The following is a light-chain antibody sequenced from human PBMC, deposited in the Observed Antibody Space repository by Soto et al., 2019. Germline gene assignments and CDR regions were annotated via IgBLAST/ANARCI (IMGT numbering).Light chain of an antibody. CDR2: DVS. CDR1: SSDVGGYNY. CDR3: CSLAGGNIFRV. V-gene: IGLV2-11*01. Sequence: SALTQPRSVSGSPGQSVTISCTGTSSDVGGYNYVSWYQHHPGKAPKLIIFDVSSRPSGVPDRFSGSKSGNTAYLTISGLQAEDEADYYCCSLAGGNIFRVFGGGTKLTVL. J-gene: IGLJ2*01.